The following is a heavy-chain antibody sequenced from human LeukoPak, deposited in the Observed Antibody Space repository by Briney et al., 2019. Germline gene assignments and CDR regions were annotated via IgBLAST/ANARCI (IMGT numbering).Heavy chain of an antibody. CDR3: ARGDYYDSSGYLVAFDI. J-gene: IGHJ3*02. V-gene: IGHV3-21*01. Sequence: GGSLRLSCAASGFTFSSYSMNWVRQAPGKGLEWVSSISSSSSYIYYADSVRGRFTISRDNAKNSLYLQMSSLRAEDTAVYYCARGDYYDSSGYLVAFDIWGRGTMVTVSS. D-gene: IGHD3-22*01. CDR2: ISSSSSYI. CDR1: GFTFSSYS.